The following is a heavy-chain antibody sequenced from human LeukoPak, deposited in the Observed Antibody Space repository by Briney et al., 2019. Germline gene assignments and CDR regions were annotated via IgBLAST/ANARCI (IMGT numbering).Heavy chain of an antibody. D-gene: IGHD4-17*01. V-gene: IGHV3-48*03. J-gene: IGHJ2*01. Sequence: GGSLRLSRAASGFTFSSYEMNWVRQAPGKGLEWVSYISSSGSTIYYADSVKGRFTISRDNAKNSLYLQMNSLRAEDTAVYYCARGDYGDPRWYFDLWGRGTLVTVSS. CDR2: ISSSGSTI. CDR1: GFTFSSYE. CDR3: ARGDYGDPRWYFDL.